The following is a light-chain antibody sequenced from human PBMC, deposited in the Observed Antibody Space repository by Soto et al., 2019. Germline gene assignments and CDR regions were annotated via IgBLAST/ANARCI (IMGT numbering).Light chain of an antibody. CDR2: GAS. Sequence: ERVMTQSPATLSVSPGERVTLSCRASQSVNSNLAWYQQKPGQAPRLLIYGASTRATGIPARFSGSGSGTEFTLTISSLQSEDSAVYYCQQYNNWPPLTFGGGTKVDIK. CDR1: QSVNSN. J-gene: IGKJ4*01. V-gene: IGKV3-15*01. CDR3: QQYNNWPPLT.